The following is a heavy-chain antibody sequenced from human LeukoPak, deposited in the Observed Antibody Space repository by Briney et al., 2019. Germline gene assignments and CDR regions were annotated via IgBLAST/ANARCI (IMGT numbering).Heavy chain of an antibody. Sequence: GGSLRLSCAASGFTFSSYAMHWVRQAPGKGLEYVSAITSNGGSTYYANSVKGRFTISRDNSKNSLYLQMDSLRSEDTAMYYCAKESGKFDYWGQGTLVVVSS. CDR2: ITSNGGST. CDR1: GFTFSSYA. CDR3: AKESGKFDY. J-gene: IGHJ4*02. V-gene: IGHV3-64*01.